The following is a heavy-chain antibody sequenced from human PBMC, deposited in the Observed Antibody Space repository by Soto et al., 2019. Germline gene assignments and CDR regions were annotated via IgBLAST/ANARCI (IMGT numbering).Heavy chain of an antibody. V-gene: IGHV3-30*18. CDR2: ISYDGSNK. CDR1: GFTFSSYG. D-gene: IGHD6-6*01. Sequence: GGSLRLSCAASGFTFSSYGMHWVRQAPGKGLEWVAVISYDGSNKYYADSVKGRFTISRDNSKNTLYLQMNSLRAEDTAVYYCAKDAIAARVEYFDYWGQGTLVTVSS. CDR3: AKDAIAARVEYFDY. J-gene: IGHJ4*02.